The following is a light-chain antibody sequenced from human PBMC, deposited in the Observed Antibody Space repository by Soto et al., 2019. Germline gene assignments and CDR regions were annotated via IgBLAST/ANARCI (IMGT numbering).Light chain of an antibody. J-gene: IGLJ1*01. CDR3: SSYTSSSRGV. CDR1: SSDVGGYNY. Sequence: QSALTQPASVSGSPGQSITISCTGTSSDVGGYNYVSWYQQHPGKAPKIMIYDVSNRPSGFSNRFSGSKSGNTASLTISGLQAEDEADDYCSSYTSSSRGVFGTGTKLTVL. V-gene: IGLV2-14*01. CDR2: DVS.